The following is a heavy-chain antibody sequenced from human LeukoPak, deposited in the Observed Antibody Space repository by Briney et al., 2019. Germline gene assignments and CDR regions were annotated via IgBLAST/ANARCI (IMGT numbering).Heavy chain of an antibody. Sequence: SETLSLTCTVPGGSISSYYWSWIRQPAGKGLEWIGRIYTSGSTNYNPSLKSQVTMSVDTSKNQFSLKLSSVTAADTAVYYCARDPPYYYDSSGYYRDASDIWGQGTMVTVSS. CDR1: GGSISSYY. J-gene: IGHJ3*02. D-gene: IGHD3-22*01. CDR2: IYTSGST. CDR3: ARDPPYYYDSSGYYRDASDI. V-gene: IGHV4-4*07.